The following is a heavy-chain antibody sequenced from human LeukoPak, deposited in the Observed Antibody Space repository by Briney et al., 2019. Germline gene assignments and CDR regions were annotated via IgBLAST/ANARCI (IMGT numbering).Heavy chain of an antibody. CDR3: AKDIAQGYTFGSIEQDY. V-gene: IGHV3-23*01. CDR2: ISESGSVT. D-gene: IGHD5-18*01. Sequence: GGSLRLACAVSGLTFIRYAMSWVRPAPGKGLEWVSAISESGSVTYYADSVKGRFTISRDNSKDTLSLQMSSLRAEDTAVYYCAKDIAQGYTFGSIEQDYWGQGTLVTVSS. J-gene: IGHJ4*02. CDR1: GLTFIRYA.